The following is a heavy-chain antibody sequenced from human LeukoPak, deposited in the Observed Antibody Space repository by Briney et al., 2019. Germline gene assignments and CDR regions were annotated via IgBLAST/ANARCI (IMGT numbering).Heavy chain of an antibody. CDR3: ARASYYYDSSGYPGYYFDY. Sequence: EASVKVSCKVSGYTFTDYYMHWVRQAPGQGLEWMGWINPNSGGTNYAQKFQGRVTMTRDTSISTAYMELSRLRSDDTAVYYCARASYYYDSSGYPGYYFDYWGQGTLVTVSS. CDR2: INPNSGGT. V-gene: IGHV1-2*02. D-gene: IGHD3-22*01. J-gene: IGHJ4*02. CDR1: GYTFTDYY.